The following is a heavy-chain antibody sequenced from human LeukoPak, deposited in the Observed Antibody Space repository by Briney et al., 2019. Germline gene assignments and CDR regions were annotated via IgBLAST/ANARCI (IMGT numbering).Heavy chain of an antibody. Sequence: GGSLRLSCAASGFTFSSYAMSWVRQAPGKGLEWGSGISGSGGSTDYADSVKGRFTISRDNSKNMLYLQMNSLRAEDTAVFYCARVRGPGFGWFDPWGQGTLVTVSS. CDR3: ARVRGPGFGWFDP. CDR1: GFTFSSYA. V-gene: IGHV3-23*01. CDR2: ISGSGGST. D-gene: IGHD3-10*01. J-gene: IGHJ5*02.